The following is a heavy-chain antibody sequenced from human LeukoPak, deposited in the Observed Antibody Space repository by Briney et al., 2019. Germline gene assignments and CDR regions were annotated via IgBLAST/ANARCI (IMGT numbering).Heavy chain of an antibody. CDR3: AKDGAIDY. D-gene: IGHD1-26*01. J-gene: IGHJ4*02. Sequence: GGSLRLSCAASGFTFTSYAMSWVRQAPGKGLEWVSGISGSGGSTYYTDTVKGRFTISRDNSKNTLYLQMNSLRAEDTAVYYCAKDGAIDYWGQGTLVTVSS. V-gene: IGHV3-23*01. CDR1: GFTFTSYA. CDR2: ISGSGGST.